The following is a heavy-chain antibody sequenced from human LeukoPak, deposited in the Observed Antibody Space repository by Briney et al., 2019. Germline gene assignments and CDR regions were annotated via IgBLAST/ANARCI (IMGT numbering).Heavy chain of an antibody. CDR3: ASSSDDAFDI. J-gene: IGHJ3*02. D-gene: IGHD3-10*01. V-gene: IGHV1-2*02. CDR1: GYTFTAYY. Sequence: ASVKVSCKASGYTFTAYYIHWVRQAPGQGLEWLGWINPNSGGTHYAQKFQGRVTMTRDTSISTAYMELSSLRSDDTAVYYCASSSDDAFDIWGQGTMVTVSS. CDR2: INPNSGGT.